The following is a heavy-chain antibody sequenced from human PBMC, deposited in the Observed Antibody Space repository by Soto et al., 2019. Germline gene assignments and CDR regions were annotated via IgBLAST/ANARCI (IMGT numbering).Heavy chain of an antibody. D-gene: IGHD2-8*01. V-gene: IGHV1-69*13. CDR2: IIPIFGTA. CDR1: GGTFSSYA. J-gene: IGHJ6*02. CDR3: AINYCTNGVCYDDYYYYGMDV. Sequence: SVKTSFKASGGTFSSYAISWVRQAPGQGLEWMGGIIPIFGTANYAQKFQGRVTITADESTSTAYMELSSLRSEDTAVYYCAINYCTNGVCYDDYYYYGMDVWGQGTTVTVSS.